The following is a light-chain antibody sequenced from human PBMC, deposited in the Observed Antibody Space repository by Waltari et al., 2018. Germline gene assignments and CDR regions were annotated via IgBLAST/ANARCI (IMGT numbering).Light chain of an antibody. J-gene: IGLJ2*01. V-gene: IGLV2-23*02. Sequence: HSALTQPASVSGSPGQSIPISCTGTSSDVGGYNYVPWYQHPPGKAPKLMIYDVSQRPSGVSNRCSGSKSGNTASLTISGLQAEDEADYYCCSYAGSSTVVFGGGTKLTVL. CDR2: DVS. CDR3: CSYAGSSTVV. CDR1: SSDVGGYNY.